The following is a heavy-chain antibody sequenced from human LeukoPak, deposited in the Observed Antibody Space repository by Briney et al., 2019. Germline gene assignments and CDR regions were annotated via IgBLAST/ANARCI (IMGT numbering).Heavy chain of an antibody. V-gene: IGHV4-59*01. CDR1: GGSISSYY. CDR3: ARGYYLFDY. Sequence: SETLSLTCTVSGGSISSYYWSWIRQPPGKGLEWIGYIYYSGSTNYNPSLKSRVTMSVDTSKNQFSLKLTSVTAADTAVYFCARGYYLFDYWGQGTLVTVSS. D-gene: IGHD3-22*01. CDR2: IYYSGST. J-gene: IGHJ4*02.